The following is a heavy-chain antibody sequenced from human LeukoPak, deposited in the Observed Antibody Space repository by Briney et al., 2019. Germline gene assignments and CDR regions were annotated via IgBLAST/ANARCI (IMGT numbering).Heavy chain of an antibody. J-gene: IGHJ6*02. V-gene: IGHV3-7*01. CDR3: ARHRTLQGVVIMGAMDV. CDR2: INQHGSEK. D-gene: IGHD3-3*01. Sequence: GGSLRLSCAASGFTFSSFGIHWVRQAPGKGLEWVANINQHGSEKYYVDSVTGRFTISRDNAKNSLYLQMNSLRAEDTAVYYCARHRTLQGVVIMGAMDVWGQGTTVTVSS. CDR1: GFTFSSFG.